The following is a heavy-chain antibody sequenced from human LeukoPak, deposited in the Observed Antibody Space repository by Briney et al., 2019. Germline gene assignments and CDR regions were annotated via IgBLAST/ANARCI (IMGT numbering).Heavy chain of an antibody. CDR3: AKSKGVDYYYGMDV. D-gene: IGHD2-15*01. CDR1: GFTFSRYG. Sequence: GGSLRLSCAASGFTFSRYGMHWVRQAPGKGREWVAVIWYDGSNKYYADSVKGRFTISRDTSKNTLYLLMNSLRAEATAVYYCAKSKGVDYYYGMDVWGQGTPVTVSS. CDR2: IWYDGSNK. J-gene: IGHJ6*02. V-gene: IGHV3-33*06.